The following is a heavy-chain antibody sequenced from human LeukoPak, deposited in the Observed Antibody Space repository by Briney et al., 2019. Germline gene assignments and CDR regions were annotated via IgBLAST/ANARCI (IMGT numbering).Heavy chain of an antibody. CDR2: ISHSGST. J-gene: IGHJ4*02. D-gene: IGHD2-2*02. CDR3: ARVKLSRSCSSTSCYRPPKYYFDY. V-gene: IGHV4-34*01. CDR1: GGSFSGYY. Sequence: SETLSLTCAVYGGSFSGYYWSWIRQPPGKGLEWIGEISHSGSTNYNPSLKSRVTISVDTSKNQFSLKLSSVTAADTAVYYCARVKLSRSCSSTSCYRPPKYYFDYWGQGTLVTVSS.